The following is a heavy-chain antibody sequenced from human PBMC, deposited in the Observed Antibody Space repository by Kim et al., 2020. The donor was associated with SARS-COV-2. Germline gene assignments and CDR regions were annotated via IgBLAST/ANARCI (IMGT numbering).Heavy chain of an antibody. V-gene: IGHV6-1*01. Sequence: EYTVSMKSRITINSDTSRNQFSLQLNSVTPEDTAVYYCTRGRSAVAGVFDYWGQGTLVTVSS. CDR3: TRGRSAVAGVFDY. J-gene: IGHJ4*02. D-gene: IGHD6-19*01.